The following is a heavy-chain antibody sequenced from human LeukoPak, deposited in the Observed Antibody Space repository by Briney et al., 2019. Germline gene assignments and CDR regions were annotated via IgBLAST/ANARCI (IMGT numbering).Heavy chain of an antibody. J-gene: IGHJ4*02. V-gene: IGHV3-21*01. D-gene: IGHD3-22*01. CDR2: ITSSSSYI. CDR1: GFTFSSYT. Sequence: GSLRLSCAASGFTFSSYTMNWVRQAPGKGLEWVSSITSSSSYIYYADSVMGRFTISRDNANNSLYLQMNSLRAEDTAVYYCARHVVAVGFDYWGQGTLVTVSS. CDR3: ARHVVAVGFDY.